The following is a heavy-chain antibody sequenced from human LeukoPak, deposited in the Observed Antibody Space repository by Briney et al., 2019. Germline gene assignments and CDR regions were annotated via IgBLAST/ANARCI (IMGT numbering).Heavy chain of an antibody. CDR1: GGSFSGYF. J-gene: IGHJ4*02. CDR3: ARVKGYCSGGSCYLDY. CDR2: VSQSGDT. V-gene: IGHV4-34*01. Sequence: PSETLSLTCAVYGGSFSGYFCSWIRQSPGKDLEWIGEVSQSGDTYYNPSLTSRVTMSVDTSKNQFSLKLSSVTAADTAVYYCARVKGYCSGGSCYLDYWGQGTLVTVSS. D-gene: IGHD2-15*01.